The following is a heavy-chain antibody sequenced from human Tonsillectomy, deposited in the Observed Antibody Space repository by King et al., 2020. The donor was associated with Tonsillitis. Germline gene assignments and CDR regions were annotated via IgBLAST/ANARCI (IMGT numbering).Heavy chain of an antibody. CDR3: ASGDYYDISGYFWAPFDY. J-gene: IGHJ4*02. Sequence: VQLVESGGGLVQPGGSLRLSCAASGFTFSSYAMSWVRQAPGKGLEWVSAISGSGGSTYYADSVKGRFTISRDNSKNTLYLQMNSLRAEDTAVYYCASGDYYDISGYFWAPFDYWGQGSLVTVSS. CDR2: ISGSGGST. D-gene: IGHD3-22*01. V-gene: IGHV3-23*04. CDR1: GFTFSSYA.